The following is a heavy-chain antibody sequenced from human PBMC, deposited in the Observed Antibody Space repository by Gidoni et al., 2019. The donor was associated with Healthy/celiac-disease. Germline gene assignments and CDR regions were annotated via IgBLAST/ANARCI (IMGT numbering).Heavy chain of an antibody. D-gene: IGHD4-17*01. Sequence: QVQLVQSGAAVKKQGASVKVSCKASGYAFTGYYMNWLRQAPGHGLEWMGWINPNSCGTNYAQQFQGRVTLTSDTSISTAYMELSRLRSNDTAVYYCARDRGGEYGAYQPASAYFDYWGQGTLVTVSS. CDR1: GYAFTGYY. J-gene: IGHJ4*02. CDR2: INPNSCGT. V-gene: IGHV1-2*02. CDR3: ARDRGGEYGAYQPASAYFDY.